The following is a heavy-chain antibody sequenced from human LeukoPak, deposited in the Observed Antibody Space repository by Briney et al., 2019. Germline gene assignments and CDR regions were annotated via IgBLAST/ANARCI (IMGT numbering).Heavy chain of an antibody. J-gene: IGHJ5*02. CDR3: ARCIAAAPRYWFDP. CDR1: GGSISSYY. Sequence: PSETLSLTCTVSGGSISSYYWSWIRQPPGKGLEWIGYIYYSGSTNYNPSLKSRVTISVDTSKNQFSLKLSSVTAADTAVYYCARCIAAAPRYWFDPWGQGTLVTVSS. V-gene: IGHV4-59*01. CDR2: IYYSGST. D-gene: IGHD6-13*01.